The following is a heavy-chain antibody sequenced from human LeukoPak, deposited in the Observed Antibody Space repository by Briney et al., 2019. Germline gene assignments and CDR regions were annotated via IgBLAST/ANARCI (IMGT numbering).Heavy chain of an antibody. D-gene: IGHD1-26*01. V-gene: IGHV3-23*01. CDR3: AKQEGALIENWCFDH. CDR2: IEKNAGGA. J-gene: IGHJ4*02. CDR1: GFTFSDFA. Sequence: PGGSLRLSCAASGFTFSDFAMSWGRRAPGKGLEWVSSIEKNAGGAYYADSVKGRFTVSRDNSKNTLYLQMSSLRVEDTALYYCAKQEGALIENWCFDHWGLGTLVTVSS.